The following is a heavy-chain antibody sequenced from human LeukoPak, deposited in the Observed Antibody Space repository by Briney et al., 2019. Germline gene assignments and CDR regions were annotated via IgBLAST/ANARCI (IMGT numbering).Heavy chain of an antibody. CDR3: ARDRPVAGASWFDP. CDR1: DGSFSGYH. Sequence: SETLSLTCAVYDGSFSGYHWSWIRQPAGKGLECIGEVNHSGSTNCNPSLKSRVTISLDTSKNQFSLKLTSVTAADTAVYYCARDRPVAGASWFDPWGQGALVTVSS. V-gene: IGHV4-34*01. J-gene: IGHJ5*02. D-gene: IGHD6-13*01. CDR2: VNHSGST.